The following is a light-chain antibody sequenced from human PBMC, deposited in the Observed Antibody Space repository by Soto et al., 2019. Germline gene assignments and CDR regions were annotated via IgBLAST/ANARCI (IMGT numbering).Light chain of an antibody. J-gene: IGLJ2*01. CDR2: EVS. Sequence: QSALTQPPSASGSPGQSVTIACTGTSSDVGGYNYVSWYQQHPGKAPKIIIYEVSKRPSGVPDRFSGSKSGNTASLTVFGIQAEDEADYYCRSYAGSNNVVFGGGTKVTVL. V-gene: IGLV2-8*01. CDR3: RSYAGSNNVV. CDR1: SSDVGGYNY.